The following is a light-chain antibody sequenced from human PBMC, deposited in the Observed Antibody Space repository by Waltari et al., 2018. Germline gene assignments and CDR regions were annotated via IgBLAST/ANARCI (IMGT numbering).Light chain of an antibody. CDR3: ATWDDSLTAWV. CDR1: SSNIGSNY. Sequence: QSVLAQPPSASETPGQRVTIPCSGSSSNIGSNYIYWYQQLPGTAPKLLNYRSHERPSGVPERFSGSKSGTSASLAISGLRSEDEADYYCATWDDSLTAWVFGGGTKVTVV. J-gene: IGLJ3*02. CDR2: RSH. V-gene: IGLV1-47*01.